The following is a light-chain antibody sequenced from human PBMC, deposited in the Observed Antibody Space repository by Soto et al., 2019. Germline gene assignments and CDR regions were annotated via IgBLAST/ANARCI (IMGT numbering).Light chain of an antibody. Sequence: QSVLTQPASVSGSPGQSITISCTGGSSDIGGYNYASWFQQHPGKAPKLMIYEVTNRPSGVSNRFSGSKSGSTASLTISGLQAEEEADYYCSSYTSSNTLVFGTGTKATVL. CDR3: SSYTSSNTLV. J-gene: IGLJ1*01. CDR2: EVT. CDR1: SSDIGGYNY. V-gene: IGLV2-14*01.